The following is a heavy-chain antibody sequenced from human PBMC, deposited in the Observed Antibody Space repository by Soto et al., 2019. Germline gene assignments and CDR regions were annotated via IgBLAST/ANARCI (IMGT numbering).Heavy chain of an antibody. CDR3: ARVYCSGGSCYSVDY. Sequence: QVQLQQWGAGLLKPSETLSLTCAVYGGSFSGYYWSWIRQPPGKGLEWIGEINHSGSTNYNPSLKSRVTISVDTSKIQCSLMLSSVTAADPALYYSARVYCSGGSCYSVDYWGQGTLVTVSS. J-gene: IGHJ4*02. V-gene: IGHV4-34*01. CDR1: GGSFSGYY. D-gene: IGHD2-15*01. CDR2: INHSGST.